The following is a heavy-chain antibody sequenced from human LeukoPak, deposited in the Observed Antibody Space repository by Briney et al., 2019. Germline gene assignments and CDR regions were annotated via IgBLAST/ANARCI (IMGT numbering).Heavy chain of an antibody. D-gene: IGHD4-17*01. J-gene: IGHJ4*02. CDR3: ARFQDNGDYFDH. CDR2: IYYSGTA. CDR1: GGSISRDTYY. V-gene: IGHV4-39*01. Sequence: SETLSLTCSVSGGSISRDTYYWSWIRQPPGKRLEWIGIIYYSGTAYYNPSLKGRVTMFVDTSKHQFSLKLTSVTATDTAVYYCARFQDNGDYFDHWGQGSLVAVSS.